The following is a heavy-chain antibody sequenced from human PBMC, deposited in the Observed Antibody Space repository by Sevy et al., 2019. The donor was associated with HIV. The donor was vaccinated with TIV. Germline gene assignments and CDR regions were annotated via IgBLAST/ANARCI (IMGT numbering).Heavy chain of an antibody. CDR1: GFTVSSNY. J-gene: IGHJ3*02. V-gene: IGHV3-53*01. Sequence: GGSLRLSCAASGFTVSSNYMSWVRQAPGKGLEWVSVIYSGGSTYYADSVKGRFTISRDNSKNTLYLQMNSLRAEDTAVYYCSRLHPVTSGGVDAFDIWGQGTMVTVSS. CDR2: IYSGGST. CDR3: SRLHPVTSGGVDAFDI. D-gene: IGHD3-16*01.